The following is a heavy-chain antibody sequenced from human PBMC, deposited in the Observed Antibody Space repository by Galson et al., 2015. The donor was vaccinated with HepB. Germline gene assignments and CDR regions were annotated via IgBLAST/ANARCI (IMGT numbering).Heavy chain of an antibody. D-gene: IGHD2-15*01. Sequence: LRLSCAASGFTFSSYSMNWVRQAPGKGLEWVSSISSSSSYIYYADSVKGRFTISRDNAKNSLYLQMNSLRAEDTAVYYCARDDGVVVVAATLDYWGQGTLVTVSS. CDR2: ISSSSSYI. J-gene: IGHJ4*02. V-gene: IGHV3-21*01. CDR1: GFTFSSYS. CDR3: ARDDGVVVVAATLDY.